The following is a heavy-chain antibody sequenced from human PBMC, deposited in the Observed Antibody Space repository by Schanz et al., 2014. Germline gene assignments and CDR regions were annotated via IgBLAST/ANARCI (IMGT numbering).Heavy chain of an antibody. J-gene: IGHJ4*02. Sequence: QVQLVQSGAEVRKPGASVKVSCKASGYTFISYGISWVRQAPGQGLEWMGKIIPVLNIATYAQRFQGRVSITADTATITAYMELSSLTSEGAAVHYGARGGGCYDYWGQGTLVTVSS. V-gene: IGHV1-69*04. CDR1: GYTFISYG. CDR3: ARGGGCYDY. CDR2: IIPVLNIA. D-gene: IGHD2-21*01.